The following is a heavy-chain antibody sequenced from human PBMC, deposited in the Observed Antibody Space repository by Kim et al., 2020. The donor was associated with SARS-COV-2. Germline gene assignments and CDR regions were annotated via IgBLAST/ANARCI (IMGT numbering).Heavy chain of an antibody. Sequence: GGSLRLSCAASGFTFSSYGMHWVRQAPGKGLEWVAVISYDGSNKYYADSVKGRFTISRDNSKNTLYLQMNSLRAEDTAVYYCAKGEMLSAVRGVMGGYYYGMDVWGQGTTVTVS. CDR3: AKGEMLSAVRGVMGGYYYGMDV. V-gene: IGHV3-30*18. CDR2: ISYDGSNK. D-gene: IGHD3-10*01. CDR1: GFTFSSYG. J-gene: IGHJ6*02.